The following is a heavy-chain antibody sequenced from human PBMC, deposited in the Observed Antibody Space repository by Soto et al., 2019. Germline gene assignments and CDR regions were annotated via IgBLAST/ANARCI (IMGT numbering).Heavy chain of an antibody. CDR1: GITFNTYG. V-gene: IGHV3-30*18. CDR3: AKDIVIYTYGACGY. Sequence: GRCMRLSWAAAGITFNTYGMYCFRQAPGKGLRWVAAISYDGSNKYFAGSMKDRFTIFRGNSKYTRELQMNSLRVEDLSGYYCAKDIVIYTYGACGYCGQGALGTVS. J-gene: IGHJ1*01. D-gene: IGHD2-21*01. CDR2: ISYDGSNK.